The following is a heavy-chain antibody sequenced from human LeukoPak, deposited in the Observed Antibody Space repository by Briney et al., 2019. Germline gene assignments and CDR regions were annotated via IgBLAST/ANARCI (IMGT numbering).Heavy chain of an antibody. V-gene: IGHV3-7*01. J-gene: IGHJ4*02. CDR3: ARSTYSSGWYPPVFIDY. D-gene: IGHD6-19*01. CDR2: IKQDGSEK. CDR1: GFTFSSYW. Sequence: GGSLRLSCAASGFTFSSYWMSWVRQAPGKGLEWVANIKQDGSEKYYVDSVRGRFTISRDNAKKSLYLQMNSLRDEDTAVYYCARSTYSSGWYPPVFIDYWGQGTLATVSS.